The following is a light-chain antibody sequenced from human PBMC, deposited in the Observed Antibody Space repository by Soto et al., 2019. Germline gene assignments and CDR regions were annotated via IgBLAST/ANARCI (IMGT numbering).Light chain of an antibody. Sequence: QSVLTQPRSVSGSPGQSITISCTGTSSDVGAYNFVSWYQQHPGKGPKLMIYDVSERPSGVPDRFSGSKSGNTASLTISGLQTEDEVNYYCCSYAASDSFAFGGGTKLTVL. J-gene: IGLJ3*02. CDR3: CSYAASDSFA. CDR2: DVS. CDR1: SSDVGAYNF. V-gene: IGLV2-11*01.